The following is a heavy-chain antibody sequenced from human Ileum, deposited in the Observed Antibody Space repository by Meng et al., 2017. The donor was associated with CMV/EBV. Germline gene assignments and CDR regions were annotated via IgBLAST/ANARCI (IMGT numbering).Heavy chain of an antibody. D-gene: IGHD2-15*01. J-gene: IGHJ4*02. V-gene: IGHV4-30-4*08. CDR2: IYYSGSP. CDR1: CGSITSGNYY. Sequence: LQEPVPDLVNPSYTLSLTCTVSCGSITSGNYYWSWIRQPPGRGLEWIGYIYYSGSPYYKPSLKSRVTISLDTSKNQFSLNLRSVTATDSAVYYCVRQVVAASFNYWGQGALVTVSS. CDR3: VRQVVAASFNY.